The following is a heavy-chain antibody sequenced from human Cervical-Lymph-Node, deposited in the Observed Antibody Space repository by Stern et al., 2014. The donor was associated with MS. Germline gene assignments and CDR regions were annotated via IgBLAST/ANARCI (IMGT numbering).Heavy chain of an antibody. CDR3: AHRDDWQLDFAY. Sequence: QIPLQESGPALVKPTQTLTLTCTFSGFSLTTNGVAVGWIRQPPGKALEWLALIYWDDDKRYSPSLKSRLTITKDTSKNQVVLTMTNMDPVDTATYYCAHRDDWQLDFAYWGQGTLVTVSS. J-gene: IGHJ4*02. V-gene: IGHV2-5*02. CDR1: GFSLTTNGVA. D-gene: IGHD6-6*01. CDR2: IYWDDDK.